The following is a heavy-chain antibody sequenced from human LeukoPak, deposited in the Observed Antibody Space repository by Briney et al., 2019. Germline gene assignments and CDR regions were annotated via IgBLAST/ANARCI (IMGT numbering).Heavy chain of an antibody. J-gene: IGHJ4*02. D-gene: IGHD3-3*01. CDR1: GFTFSSYS. Sequence: PGGSLRLSCAASGFTFSSYSMNWVRQAPGKGLEWVSYISSSSSTIYYADSVKGRFTISRDNAKNSLYLQMNSLRAEDTAVYCCARDRPYYDFWSGYPPLWVFDYWGQGTLVTVSS. CDR2: ISSSSSTI. CDR3: ARDRPYYDFWSGYPPLWVFDY. V-gene: IGHV3-48*01.